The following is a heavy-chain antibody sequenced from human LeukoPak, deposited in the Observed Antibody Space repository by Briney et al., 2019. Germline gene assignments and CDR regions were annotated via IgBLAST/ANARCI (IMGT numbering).Heavy chain of an antibody. CDR1: GGTFSSQP. J-gene: IGHJ5*02. Sequence: SVKVSCKASGGTFSSQPLSWLRQAPGQGLEWVGRIIPLLGIPNYAQRIQGRITITADQSTNTSYMELNNLTSDDTAIFYCAQRLSWFDPWGQGTLVTVSS. CDR3: AQRLSWFDP. V-gene: IGHV1-69*02. CDR2: IIPLLGIP. D-gene: IGHD6-25*01.